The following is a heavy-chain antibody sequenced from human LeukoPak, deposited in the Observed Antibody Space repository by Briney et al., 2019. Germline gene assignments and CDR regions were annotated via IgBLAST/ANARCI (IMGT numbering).Heavy chain of an antibody. CDR2: IKPNSGDT. CDR1: GYTFTGYY. V-gene: IGHV1-2*02. Sequence: ASVKVSCKASGYTFTGYYMHWVRQAPGQGLEWMGWIKPNSGDTSYTQKFQGRLIMTRDTSISTAYMELSRLRSDDTAVYYCARGDFATAGTHFDYWGLGTLVTVSS. D-gene: IGHD6-13*01. J-gene: IGHJ4*02. CDR3: ARGDFATAGTHFDY.